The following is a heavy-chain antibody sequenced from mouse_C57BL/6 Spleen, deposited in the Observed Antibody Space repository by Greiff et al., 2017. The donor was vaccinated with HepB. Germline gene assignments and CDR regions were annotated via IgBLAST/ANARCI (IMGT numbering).Heavy chain of an antibody. D-gene: IGHD3-2*02. Sequence: DVKLQESEGGLVQPGSSMKLSCTASGFTFSDYYMAWVRQVPEKGLEWVANINYDGSSTYYLDSLKSRFIISRDNAKNILYLQMSSLKSEDTATYYCARDQGRGTWFAYWGQGTLVTVSA. CDR2: INYDGSST. CDR1: GFTFSDYY. J-gene: IGHJ3*01. CDR3: ARDQGRGTWFAY. V-gene: IGHV5-16*01.